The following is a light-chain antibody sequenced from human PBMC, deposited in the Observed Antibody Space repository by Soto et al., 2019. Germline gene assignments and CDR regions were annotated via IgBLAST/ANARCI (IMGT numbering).Light chain of an antibody. V-gene: IGKV3-11*01. Sequence: EIVLTQSPATLSLSPGERATLSCRASQSVSSYLAWYQQKPGQAPRLLVYDVSNRATGIPARFSGSGSGTDFTLTISSLEPEDFAVYYCQQRSNWPLTFGGGTKVEIK. CDR2: DVS. CDR1: QSVSSY. CDR3: QQRSNWPLT. J-gene: IGKJ4*01.